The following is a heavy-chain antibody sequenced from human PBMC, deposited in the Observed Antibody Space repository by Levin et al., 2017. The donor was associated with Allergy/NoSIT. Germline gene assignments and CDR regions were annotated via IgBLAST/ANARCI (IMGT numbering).Heavy chain of an antibody. J-gene: IGHJ3*02. V-gene: IGHV3-23*01. CDR3: AKVAHETYSGSYSWLTDAFDI. CDR2: ISGSGGST. Sequence: GGSLRLSCAASGFTFSSYAMSWVRQAPGKGLEWVSAISGSGGSTYYADSVKGRFTISRDNSKNTLYLQMNSLRAEDTAVYYCAKVAHETYSGSYSWLTDAFDIWGQGTMVTVSS. CDR1: GFTFSSYA. D-gene: IGHD1-26*01.